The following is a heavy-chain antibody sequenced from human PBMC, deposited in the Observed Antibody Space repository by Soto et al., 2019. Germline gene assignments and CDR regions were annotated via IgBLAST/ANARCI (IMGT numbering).Heavy chain of an antibody. Sequence: GASVKVSCKASGYTFTSYGISWVRQAPGQGLEWMGWISAYNGNTNYAQKLQGRVTMTTDTSTSTAYMELRSLRSDDTAVYYCARDRYGVEYSYGFFDYWGQGTLVTVSS. D-gene: IGHD5-18*01. CDR3: ARDRYGVEYSYGFFDY. CDR2: ISAYNGNT. J-gene: IGHJ4*02. CDR1: GYTFTSYG. V-gene: IGHV1-18*01.